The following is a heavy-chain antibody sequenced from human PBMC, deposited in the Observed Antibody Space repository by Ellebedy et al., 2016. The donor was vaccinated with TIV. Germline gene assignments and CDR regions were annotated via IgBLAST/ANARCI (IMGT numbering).Heavy chain of an antibody. D-gene: IGHD1-1*01. Sequence: MPSETLSLTCTVSGYSISSGYYWGWIRQPPGKGLEWIGSMYHSGSTYYNTSLKSRVTTSVDTSKNHFSLKLSAVTAADTAVYYCARVHGINWTYCYFDLWGRGTRVTVSS. CDR2: MYHSGST. CDR3: ARVHGINWTYCYFDL. J-gene: IGHJ2*01. V-gene: IGHV4-38-2*02. CDR1: GYSISSGYY.